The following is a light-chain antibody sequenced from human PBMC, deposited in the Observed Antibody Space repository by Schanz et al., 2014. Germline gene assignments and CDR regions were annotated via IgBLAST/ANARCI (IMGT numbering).Light chain of an antibody. CDR1: QSVSSSY. CDR2: GAS. V-gene: IGKV3-20*01. Sequence: EIVLTQSPGTLSLSPGERATLSCRASQSVSSSYLTWYQLKPGQAPRLLIYGASSRATGIPDRFSGSGSGTDFTLTISRLEPEDFAVYYCQQYVSSTGYTFGQGTKLDIK. J-gene: IGKJ2*01. CDR3: QQYVSSTGYT.